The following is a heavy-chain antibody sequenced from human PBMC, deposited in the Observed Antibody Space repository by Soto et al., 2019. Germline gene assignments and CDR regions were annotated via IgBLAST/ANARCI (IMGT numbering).Heavy chain of an antibody. V-gene: IGHV1-2*02. CDR2: INPNSGGT. J-gene: IGHJ5*02. Sequence: QVQLVQAGAEVKKPGASVKVSCKASGYTFTGYYMHWVRQAPGQGLAWMGWINPNSGGTNYAQKFQGRVTMTRDTSVSTAYMELSRLRSDDTAVYYGERDRDIAAGSDEAWGWFDPWGQGTLVTVSS. CDR1: GYTFTGYY. CDR3: ERDRDIAAGSDEAWGWFDP. D-gene: IGHD6-13*01.